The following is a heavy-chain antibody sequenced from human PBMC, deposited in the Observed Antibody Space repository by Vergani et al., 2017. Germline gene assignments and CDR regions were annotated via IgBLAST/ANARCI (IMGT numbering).Heavy chain of an antibody. J-gene: IGHJ5*02. V-gene: IGHV3-74*01. CDR2: INSDGSST. D-gene: IGHD3-3*01. CDR3: ARDHGYDFWSGYYTYNWFDP. CDR1: GFTFSSYW. Sequence: EVQLLESGGGLVQPGGSLRLSCAASGFTFSSYWMHWVRQAPGKGLVWVSRINSDGSSTSYADSVKGRFTISRDNAKNTLYLQMNSLRAEDTAVYYCARDHGYDFWSGYYTYNWFDPWGQGTLVTVSS.